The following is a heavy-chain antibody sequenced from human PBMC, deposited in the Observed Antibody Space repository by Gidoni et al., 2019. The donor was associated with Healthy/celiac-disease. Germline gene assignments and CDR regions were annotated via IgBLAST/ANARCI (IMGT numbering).Heavy chain of an antibody. Sequence: HVQLQDSDQGLVKPSMTLYLTCTVSVVSITSDSYYWSWIRQPAGKRLESIGRIYTSGSTNYDPSLKSRVTISVDTSKNQFSLKLSSVTAADMAVYYCARVTPTMVRGVIIHDAFDIWGQGTMVTVSS. J-gene: IGHJ3*02. CDR2: IYTSGST. V-gene: IGHV4-61*02. D-gene: IGHD3-10*01. CDR1: VVSITSDSYY. CDR3: ARVTPTMVRGVIIHDAFDI.